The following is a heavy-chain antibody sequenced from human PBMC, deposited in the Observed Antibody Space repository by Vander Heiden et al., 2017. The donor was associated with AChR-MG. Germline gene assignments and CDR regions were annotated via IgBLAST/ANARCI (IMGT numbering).Heavy chain of an antibody. CDR1: GGPISRGGYS. J-gene: IGHJ5*02. V-gene: IGHV4-30-2*01. CDR3: ARGCPDIVVVPAANWFDP. D-gene: IGHD2-2*01. Sequence: QLQLQESGSGLVKPSQTLSLTCAVSGGPISRGGYSWSWIRQPPGKGLEWIGYIYHSGSTYYNPSLKSRVTISVDRSKNQFSLKLSSVTAADTAVYYCARGCPDIVVVPAANWFDPWGQGTLVTVSS. CDR2: IYHSGST.